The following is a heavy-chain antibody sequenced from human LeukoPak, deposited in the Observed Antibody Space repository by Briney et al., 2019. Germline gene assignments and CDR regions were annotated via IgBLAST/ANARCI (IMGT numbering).Heavy chain of an antibody. CDR2: IVASSGST. D-gene: IGHD5-12*01. CDR1: GFSISNSA. CDR3: AKGAYDYIEMGYFDY. J-gene: IGHJ4*02. V-gene: IGHV3-23*01. Sequence: GGSLRLSCAASGFSISNSAMSWVRQAPGKGLEWVSLIVASSGSTFYADSVKGRFTISRDSSKNTLYLQMSSLRAEDMAVYYCAKGAYDYIEMGYFDYWGQGTLVTVSS.